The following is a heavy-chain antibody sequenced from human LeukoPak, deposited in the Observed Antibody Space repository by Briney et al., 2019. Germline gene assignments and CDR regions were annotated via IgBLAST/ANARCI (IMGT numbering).Heavy chain of an antibody. V-gene: IGHV5-51*01. CDR3: ACRDLTSTWSFP. CDR2: IYPGDSRI. CDR1: GYSFTSYW. D-gene: IGHD6-13*01. J-gene: IGHJ5*02. Sequence: GEALKISCQGFGYSFTSYWIGWVRQLPGEGMEWMGVIYPGDSRIRYNPSFQGQVTISVDKAISTAYLQWVSLKASDTVMYYCACRDLTSTWSFPWGQGTLVTVSS.